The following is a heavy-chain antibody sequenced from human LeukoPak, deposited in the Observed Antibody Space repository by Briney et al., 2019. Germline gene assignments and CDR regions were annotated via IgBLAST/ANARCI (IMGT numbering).Heavy chain of an antibody. J-gene: IGHJ4*02. Sequence: SGGSLRLSCAASGFTFSSYGMHWVRQAPGKGLEWVAVIWYDGSNKYYADSVKGRFTISRDNSKNTLYLLMNSLRADDTAVYYCARGSRRAAGALDSWGQGTLVTVSS. CDR2: IWYDGSNK. CDR1: GFTFSSYG. D-gene: IGHD6-13*01. CDR3: ARGSRRAAGALDS. V-gene: IGHV3-33*08.